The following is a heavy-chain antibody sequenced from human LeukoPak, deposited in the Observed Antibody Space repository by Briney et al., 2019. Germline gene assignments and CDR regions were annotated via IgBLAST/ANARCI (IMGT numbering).Heavy chain of an antibody. CDR1: GFTFSSYS. V-gene: IGHV3-48*01. J-gene: IGHJ2*01. CDR2: ISSDSSTI. CDR3: ARQPSYYYDSSGYYTPWYFDL. D-gene: IGHD3-22*01. Sequence: GESLRLSCAASGFTFSSYSMNWVRQAPGKGLEWVSYISSDSSTIYYADYVKGRFTISRDNAKNSLYLQLNSLRVYDTAVYYCARQPSYYYDSSGYYTPWYFDLWGRGTLVTVSS.